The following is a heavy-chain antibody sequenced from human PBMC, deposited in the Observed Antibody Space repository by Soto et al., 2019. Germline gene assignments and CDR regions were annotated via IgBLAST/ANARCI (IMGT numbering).Heavy chain of an antibody. D-gene: IGHD2-15*01. Sequence: EVQLVESGGGLVKPGGSLRLSCAASGFTFSSYSMNWVRQAPGKGLEWVSSISSSSSYIYYADSVKGRFTISRDNAKNSLYLQMNSLRAEDTAVYYCARVGFDQNVRYCSGGSCYSPYYYYGMDVWGQGTTVTVSS. V-gene: IGHV3-21*01. J-gene: IGHJ6*02. CDR2: ISSSSSYI. CDR3: ARVGFDQNVRYCSGGSCYSPYYYYGMDV. CDR1: GFTFSSYS.